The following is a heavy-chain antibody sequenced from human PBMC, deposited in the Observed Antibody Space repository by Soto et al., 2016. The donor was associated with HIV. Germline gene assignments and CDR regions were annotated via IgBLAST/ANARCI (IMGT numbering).Heavy chain of an antibody. V-gene: IGHV1-69*13. CDR1: GGTFSSYA. CDR3: ARAPGDYYGSGSYHNSGFDI. J-gene: IGHJ3*02. D-gene: IGHD3-10*01. Sequence: QVQLVQSGAEVKRPGSSVKVSCKASGGTFSSYAISWVRQAPGQGLEWMGGIIPIFGTANYAQRFQGRVTITADESMSTAYMELSSLRSEDTAVYYCARAPGDYYGSGSYHNSGFDIWGQGTMVIVSS. CDR2: IIPIFGTA.